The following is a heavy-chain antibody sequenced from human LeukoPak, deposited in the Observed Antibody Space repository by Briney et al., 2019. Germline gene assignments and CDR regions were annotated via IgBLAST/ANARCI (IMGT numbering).Heavy chain of an antibody. CDR1: GFSFSSAW. CDR2: IRANAEGGTA. CDR3: TTDRKELENH. V-gene: IGHV3-15*01. Sequence: GGSLRLSCAGSGFSFSSAWMTWVRQAAGKGLECVGRIRANAEGGTADYAAPVKGRFTISRDDSENTLYLQMSSLKVEDTATYYCTTDRKELENHWGQGTLVTVSS. D-gene: IGHD1-7*01. J-gene: IGHJ5*02.